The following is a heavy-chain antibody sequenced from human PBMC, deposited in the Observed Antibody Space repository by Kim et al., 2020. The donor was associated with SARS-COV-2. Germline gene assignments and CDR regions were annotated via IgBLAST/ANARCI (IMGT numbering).Heavy chain of an antibody. Sequence: GRSLRLSCADSGFTFGSYAMHWVRQAPGKGLEWVAVISYDGSNKYYADSVKGRFTISRDNSKNTLYLQMNSLRPEDTAVYYCARDQERYDSSGYYPDYWG. D-gene: IGHD3-22*01. CDR2: ISYDGSNK. CDR1: GFTFGSYA. V-gene: IGHV3-30*04. CDR3: ARDQERYDSSGYYPDY. J-gene: IGHJ4*01.